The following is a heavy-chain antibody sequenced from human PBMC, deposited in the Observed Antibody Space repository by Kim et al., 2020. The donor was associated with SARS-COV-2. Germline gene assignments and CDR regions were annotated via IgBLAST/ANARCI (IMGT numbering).Heavy chain of an antibody. Sequence: ASVKVSCKVSGYTLTELSMHWVRQAPGKGLEWMGGFDPEDGETIYAQKFQGRVTMTEDTSTDSAYMELSSLRSEDTAVYYCATAEGVVRYFDYWGQGTLVTVSS. V-gene: IGHV1-24*01. CDR3: ATAEGVVRYFDY. D-gene: IGHD3-10*01. J-gene: IGHJ4*02. CDR1: GYTLTELS. CDR2: FDPEDGET.